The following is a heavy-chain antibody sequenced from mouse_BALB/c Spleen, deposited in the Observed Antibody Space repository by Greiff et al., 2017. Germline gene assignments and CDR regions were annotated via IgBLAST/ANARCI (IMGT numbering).Heavy chain of an antibody. D-gene: IGHD1-1*01. Sequence: VQLQQSGPQLVRPGASVKISCKASGYSFTSYWMHWVKQRPGQGLEWIGMIDPSDSETRLNQKFKDKATLTVDKSSSTAYMQLSSPTSEDSAVYYCAREDYGYAMDYWGQGTSVTVSS. J-gene: IGHJ4*01. CDR1: GYSFTSYW. CDR2: IDPSDSET. CDR3: AREDYGYAMDY. V-gene: IGHV1S127*01.